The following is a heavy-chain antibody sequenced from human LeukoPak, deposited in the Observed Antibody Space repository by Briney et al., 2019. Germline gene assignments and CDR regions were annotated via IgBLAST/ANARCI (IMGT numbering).Heavy chain of an antibody. CDR2: IKQDGSEK. J-gene: IGHJ3*02. D-gene: IGHD6-13*01. Sequence: GGSLRLSCAASGFTVSSNYMSWVRQAPGKGLEWVANIKQDGSEKYYVDSVKGRFTISRDNAKNSLYLQMNSLRAEDTAVYYCARVGRIAAAEVGGNAFDIWGQGTMVTVSS. CDR1: GFTVSSNY. V-gene: IGHV3-7*01. CDR3: ARVGRIAAAEVGGNAFDI.